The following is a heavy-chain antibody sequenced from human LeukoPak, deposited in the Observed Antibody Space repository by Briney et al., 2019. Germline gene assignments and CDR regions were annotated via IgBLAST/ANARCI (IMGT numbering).Heavy chain of an antibody. CDR2: ISSDGSVT. D-gene: IGHD2-21*02. J-gene: IGHJ4*02. Sequence: GGSLRLSCAVSGFSFTNYWMHWVRQDPGKGLVSVSYISSDGSVTKYADSVKGRFTISRDNAVNTLYLQMNSLRVEDTAVYYCVRGSLRLPRSTPDYWGQGTLVTVSS. CDR3: VRGSLRLPRSTPDY. V-gene: IGHV3-74*03. CDR1: GFSFTNYW.